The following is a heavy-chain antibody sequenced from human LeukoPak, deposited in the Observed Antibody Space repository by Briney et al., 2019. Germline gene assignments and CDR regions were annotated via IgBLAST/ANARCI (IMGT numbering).Heavy chain of an antibody. CDR2: ISAYNGTT. V-gene: IGHV1-18*01. CDR3: ARTYYYDSSGYPY. D-gene: IGHD3-22*01. Sequence: ASVKVSCKASGYTFTSYGISWVRQAPRQGLEWMGWISAYNGTTNYAQKLQGRVTMTTDTSTSTAYMELRSLISDDTAVYYCARTYYYDSSGYPYWGQGTLVTVSS. CDR1: GYTFTSYG. J-gene: IGHJ4*02.